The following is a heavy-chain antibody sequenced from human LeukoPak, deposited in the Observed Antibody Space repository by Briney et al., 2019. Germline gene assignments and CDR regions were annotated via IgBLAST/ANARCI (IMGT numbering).Heavy chain of an antibody. CDR1: GFTFSSYS. CDR2: IYSNGGST. Sequence: GGSLRLSCAASGFTFSSYSLHWVRPAPGKELEYVSAIYSNGGSTYYVYSVSGRFTISRDNSKNTLYLQMGSLRAEDIAVYYCARGTDWDSRSKSCQHWGQGTLHTVST. CDR3: ARGTDWDSRSKSCQH. V-gene: IGHV3-64*01. D-gene: IGHD6-6*01. J-gene: IGHJ1*01.